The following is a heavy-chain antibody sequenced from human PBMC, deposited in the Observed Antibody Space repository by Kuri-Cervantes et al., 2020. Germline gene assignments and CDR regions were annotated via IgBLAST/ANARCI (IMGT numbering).Heavy chain of an antibody. Sequence: SQTLSLTCAVSGYSISSGYYWGWIRQPPGKGLEWIGEINHSGSTNYNPSLKSRVTISVDTSKNQFSLKLSSVTAADTAVYYCARGPNSSSWGWAFDIWGQGTMVTVSS. CDR3: ARGPNSSSWGWAFDI. V-gene: IGHV4-38-2*01. J-gene: IGHJ3*02. CDR1: GYSISSGYY. D-gene: IGHD6-13*01. CDR2: INHSGST.